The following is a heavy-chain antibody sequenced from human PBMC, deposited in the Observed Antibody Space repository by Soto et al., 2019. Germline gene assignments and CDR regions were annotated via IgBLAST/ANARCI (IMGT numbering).Heavy chain of an antibody. Sequence: QVQLVQSGAEVKKPGASVKVSCKASGYTFTSYGISWVRQAPGQGLEWMGWISAYNGNTNYAQKLQGRFTMTTDTSTSTAYMELRILRSDDTAVYYCARGPSDCGVDCWPPPQIDYWGPGTLVTVSS. CDR2: ISAYNGNT. V-gene: IGHV1-18*01. CDR1: GYTFTSYG. CDR3: ARGPSDCGVDCWPPPQIDY. D-gene: IGHD2-21*02. J-gene: IGHJ4*02.